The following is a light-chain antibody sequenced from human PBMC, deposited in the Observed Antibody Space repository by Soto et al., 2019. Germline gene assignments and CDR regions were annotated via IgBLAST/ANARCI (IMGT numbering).Light chain of an antibody. Sequence: QPVLTQSPSASASLGASVKLTCTLSSGHSSYAIAWHQQQPEKGPRYLMKLNSDGSHSKGDGIPDRFSGSSSGAERYLTIFGLQSEGEADSYCQTWGTGVVFGGGTKVTVL. J-gene: IGLJ2*01. CDR1: SGHSSYA. CDR3: QTWGTGVV. V-gene: IGLV4-69*01. CDR2: LNSDGSH.